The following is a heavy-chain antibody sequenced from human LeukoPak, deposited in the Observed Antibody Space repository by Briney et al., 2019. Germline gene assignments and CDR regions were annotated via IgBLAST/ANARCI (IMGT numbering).Heavy chain of an antibody. CDR1: GFTVSSNY. V-gene: IGHV3-53*01. CDR2: TYSGGST. Sequence: GGSLRLSCAASGFTVSSNYMSWVRQAPGKGLEWVSVTYSGGSTYYADSVKGRFTISRDNSKNTLYLQMNSLRAEDTAVYYCARDDIAVAGFDYWGQGTLVTVSS. CDR3: ARDDIAVAGFDY. J-gene: IGHJ4*02. D-gene: IGHD6-19*01.